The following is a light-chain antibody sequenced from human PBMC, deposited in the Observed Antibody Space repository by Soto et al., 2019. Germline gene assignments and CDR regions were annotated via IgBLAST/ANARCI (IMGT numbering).Light chain of an antibody. CDR3: QQRSNWIT. V-gene: IGKV3-15*01. CDR2: GAS. CDR1: QSVSSN. J-gene: IGKJ5*01. Sequence: IEMTQSPATLSVSPGERATLSCRASQSVSSNLVWYQQKPGQAPRLLIYGASTRVTGIPVRFSGSGSGTDFTLTISSLEPEDFAVYYCQQRSNWITFGQGTRLEIK.